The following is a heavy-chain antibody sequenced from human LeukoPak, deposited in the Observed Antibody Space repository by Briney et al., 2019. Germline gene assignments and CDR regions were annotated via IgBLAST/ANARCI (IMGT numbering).Heavy chain of an antibody. D-gene: IGHD2-15*01. CDR2: ISGSTTYT. V-gene: IGHV3-21*04. J-gene: IGHJ3*02. Sequence: GGSLRLSCAASGFTFSSYSMSWIRQPPGKGLEWVSYISGSTTYTNYADSVRGRFTISRDNSKNSLYLQMNSLRAEDTAVYYCARDREVVAFDIWGQGTMVTVSS. CDR3: ARDREVVAFDI. CDR1: GFTFSSYS.